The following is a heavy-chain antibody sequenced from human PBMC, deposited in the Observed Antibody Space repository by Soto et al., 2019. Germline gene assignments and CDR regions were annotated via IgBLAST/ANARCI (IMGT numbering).Heavy chain of an antibody. CDR2: IFSNDEK. Sequence: QVTLKESGPVLVKPTETLTLTCTVSGFSLTNARMGVSWIRQPPGKALEWLAHIFSNDEKSYSTSLKSRLTLSKDTSKSQVVLTMTNMDPVDTATYYCARRDCSGGSCYIDYWGQGTLVTVSS. D-gene: IGHD2-15*01. V-gene: IGHV2-26*01. CDR1: GFSLTNARMG. CDR3: ARRDCSGGSCYIDY. J-gene: IGHJ4*02.